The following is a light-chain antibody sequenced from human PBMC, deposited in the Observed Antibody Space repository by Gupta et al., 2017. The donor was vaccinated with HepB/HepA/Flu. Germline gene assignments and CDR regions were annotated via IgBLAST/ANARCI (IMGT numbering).Light chain of an antibody. CDR3: LSYEGINSQV. J-gene: IGLJ6*01. CDR2: KVS. V-gene: IGLV2-8*02. Sequence: SALPPPLCESRSARPSVLIPSARTSSDVGGYNYVSWYQQQPGKAPKILIYKVSNRPSGVPDLFSASNSGNKASLTVSGVQAEDEADYYCLSYEGINSQVFGSGTKVTVL. CDR1: SSDVGGYNY.